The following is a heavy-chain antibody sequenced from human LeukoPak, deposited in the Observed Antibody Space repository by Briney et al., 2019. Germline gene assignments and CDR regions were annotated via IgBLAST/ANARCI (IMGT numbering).Heavy chain of an antibody. D-gene: IGHD1-26*01. CDR1: GFTFSKYG. V-gene: IGHV3-23*01. CDR2: IRGSGGST. CDR3: AKDIMGIGSHALDY. J-gene: IGHJ4*02. Sequence: GRSLRLSCAASGFTFSKYGMSWVRQAPGKGLEWVSGIRGSGGSTDYADSVKGRFTISRDNSKNTLYLHMNSLRAEDTAVYSCAKDIMGIGSHALDYWGQGTLVTVSS.